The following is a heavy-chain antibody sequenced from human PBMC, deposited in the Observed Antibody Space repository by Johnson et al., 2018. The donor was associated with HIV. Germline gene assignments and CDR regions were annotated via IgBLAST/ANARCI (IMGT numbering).Heavy chain of an antibody. CDR1: GFTFSSYA. CDR3: ARDQSWDDYVWGSPRADAFDI. CDR2: ISGSGGST. J-gene: IGHJ3*02. V-gene: IGHV3-23*04. D-gene: IGHD3-16*01. Sequence: VQLVESGGGVVQPGRSLRLSCAASGFTFSSYAMHWVRQAPGKGLEWVSAISGSGGSTSYADSVKGRFTISRDNSKNTLYLQMNSLRAEDTAVYYCARDQSWDDYVWGSPRADAFDIWGQGTMVTVSS.